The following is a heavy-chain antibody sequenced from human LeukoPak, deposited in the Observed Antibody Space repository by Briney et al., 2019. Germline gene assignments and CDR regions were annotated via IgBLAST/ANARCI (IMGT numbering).Heavy chain of an antibody. CDR3: ARDDGCTSTSCYRGYFDY. Sequence: ASVKVSCKASGYTFTSYGISWMRQAPGQGLEWMGWISTYNGDTNYAQKLQGRVTMTTDTSTSTAYLELRGLRSDDTAVYYCARDDGCTSTSCYRGYFDYWGQGTLVTVSS. D-gene: IGHD2-2*02. CDR2: ISTYNGDT. J-gene: IGHJ4*02. CDR1: GYTFTSYG. V-gene: IGHV1-18*01.